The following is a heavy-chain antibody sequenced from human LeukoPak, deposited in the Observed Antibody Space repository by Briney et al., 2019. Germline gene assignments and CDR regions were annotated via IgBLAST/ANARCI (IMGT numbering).Heavy chain of an antibody. CDR3: AKGPSDTAVATAFDY. CDR2: ISSSSSYI. CDR1: GFTFSSYS. Sequence: GGSLRLSCAASGFTFSSYSMNWVRQAPGKGLEWVSSISSSSSYIYYADSVKGRFTISRDNAKNSLYLQMNSLRAEDTAVYYCAKGPSDTAVATAFDYWGQGTLDTVSS. D-gene: IGHD5-18*01. V-gene: IGHV3-21*01. J-gene: IGHJ4*02.